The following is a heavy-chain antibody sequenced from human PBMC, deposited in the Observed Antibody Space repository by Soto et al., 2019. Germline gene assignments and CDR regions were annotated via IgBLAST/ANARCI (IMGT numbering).Heavy chain of an antibody. D-gene: IGHD5-12*01. J-gene: IGHJ4*02. CDR1: GFTFSNSV. V-gene: IGHV3-23*01. Sequence: EVQLLESGGGLVQPGGSLRLSCAASGFTFSNSVMNWVRQAPGKGLEWVSTISSGGAATYYADSVKGRFTISRDNSKTTLYLQMHSLRAEDTAVYYCADGPTTAQGYWGQGTLVTVSS. CDR2: ISSGGAAT. CDR3: ADGPTTAQGY.